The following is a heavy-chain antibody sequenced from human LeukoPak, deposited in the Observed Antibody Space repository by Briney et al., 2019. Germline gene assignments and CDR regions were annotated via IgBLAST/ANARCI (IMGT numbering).Heavy chain of an antibody. V-gene: IGHV1-18*01. D-gene: IGHD3-10*01. J-gene: IGHJ4*02. CDR1: GYTFTSYG. CDR3: ARVGIWFRELSRAYYFDY. Sequence: GASVKVSCKASGYTFTSYGISWVRQAPGQGLEWMGWISAYNGNTNYAQKLQGRVTMATDTSTSTAYMELRSLRSDDTAVYYCARVGIWFRELSRAYYFDYWGQGTLVTVSS. CDR2: ISAYNGNT.